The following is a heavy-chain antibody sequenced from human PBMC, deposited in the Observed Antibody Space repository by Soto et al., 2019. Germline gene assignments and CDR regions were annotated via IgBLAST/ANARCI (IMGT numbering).Heavy chain of an antibody. J-gene: IGHJ3*02. CDR1: GFTFSSYA. V-gene: IGHV3-23*01. CDR2: ISGSGGST. Sequence: PGGCLRLSCAASGFTFSSYAMSWVRQAPGKGLEWVSAISGSGGSTYYADSVKGRFTISRDNSKNTLYLQMNSLRAEDTAVYYCAKDRADYDFWSGYYLDAFDIWGQGTMVTVSS. D-gene: IGHD3-3*01. CDR3: AKDRADYDFWSGYYLDAFDI.